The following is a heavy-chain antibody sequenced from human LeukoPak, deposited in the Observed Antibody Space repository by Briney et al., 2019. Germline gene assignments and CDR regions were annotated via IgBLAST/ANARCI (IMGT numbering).Heavy chain of an antibody. J-gene: IGHJ3*02. CDR3: ARVMVGATNRENAFDI. CDR1: GYTFIDYY. V-gene: IGHV1-2*02. Sequence: ASVKVSCKTSGYTFIDYYLHWVRQAPGQGLEWMGWINPNSGGTNYAQKFQGRVTMTRDTSISTAYMELSRLRSDDTAVYYCARVMVGATNRENAFDIWGQGTMVTVSS. D-gene: IGHD1-26*01. CDR2: INPNSGGT.